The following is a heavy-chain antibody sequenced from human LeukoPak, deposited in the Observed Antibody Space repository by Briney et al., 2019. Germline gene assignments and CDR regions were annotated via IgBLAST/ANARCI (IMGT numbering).Heavy chain of an antibody. CDR2: INHSGST. V-gene: IGHV4-34*01. CDR3: ARGRRTVTGYYYYYMDV. D-gene: IGHD4-11*01. J-gene: IGHJ6*03. CDR1: GGSFSGYY. Sequence: PSETLSLTYGVYGGSFSGYYWSWIRQPPGKGLEWIGEINHSGSTNYNPSLKSRVTISVDTSKNQFSLKLSSVTAADTAVYYCARGRRTVTGYYYYYMDVWGKGTTVTVSS.